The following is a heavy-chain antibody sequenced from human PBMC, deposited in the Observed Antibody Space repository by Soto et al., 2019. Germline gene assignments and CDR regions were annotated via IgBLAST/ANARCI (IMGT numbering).Heavy chain of an antibody. CDR1: GYTFTNYW. Sequence: LGESLKISCKGSGYTFTNYWIGWVRQMPGKGPEWMGIIYPGDSDTKYNPSFQGQVTISADKSITTTYLQWSSLKASDTAIYYCAASIFYYGMDVLGQGTTVTVSS. J-gene: IGHJ6*02. CDR3: AASIFYYGMDV. V-gene: IGHV5-51*01. CDR2: IYPGDSDT.